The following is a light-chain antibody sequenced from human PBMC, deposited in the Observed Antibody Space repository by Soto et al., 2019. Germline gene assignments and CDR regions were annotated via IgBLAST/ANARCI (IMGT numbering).Light chain of an antibody. CDR3: CSRAMGSTVL. V-gene: IGLV2-23*01. CDR2: GDR. CDR1: SSDVGYYTF. J-gene: IGLJ2*01. Sequence: QSALTQPASVSGSPGQSITISCTGTSSDVGYYTFVSWYQQHPSKAPRLMIYGDRDRASGVSHRFSGSKSGNTASLTISGLQPDDEADYYCCSRAMGSTVLCGGGTKLTVL.